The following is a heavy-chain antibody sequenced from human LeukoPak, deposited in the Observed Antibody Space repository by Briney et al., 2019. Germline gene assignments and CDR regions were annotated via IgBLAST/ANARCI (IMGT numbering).Heavy chain of an antibody. J-gene: IGHJ2*01. CDR3: ARAGPKFHWYFDL. CDR1: GGSISSYY. V-gene: IGHV4-59*01. CDR2: IYYSGST. Sequence: SETLSLTCTVSGGSISSYYWSWIRQPPGKGLEWIGYIYYSGSTNYNPSLKSRVTISVDTSKNQFSLKLSSVTAADTAVYYCARAGPKFHWYFDLWGRGTLVTVSS. D-gene: IGHD3-10*01.